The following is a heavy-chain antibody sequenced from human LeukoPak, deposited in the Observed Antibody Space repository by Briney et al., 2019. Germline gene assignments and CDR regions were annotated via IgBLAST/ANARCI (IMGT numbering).Heavy chain of an antibody. J-gene: IGHJ4*02. CDR1: GGSISSGSYY. CDR3: ARDNDYGDYPEY. Sequence: SETLSLTXTVSGGSISSGSYYWSWIRQPAGKGLEWVGRIYTSGSTNYNPSLKSRVTISVDTSKNQFSLKLSSVTAADTAVYYCARDNDYGDYPEYWGQGTLVTVSS. V-gene: IGHV4-61*02. D-gene: IGHD4-17*01. CDR2: IYTSGST.